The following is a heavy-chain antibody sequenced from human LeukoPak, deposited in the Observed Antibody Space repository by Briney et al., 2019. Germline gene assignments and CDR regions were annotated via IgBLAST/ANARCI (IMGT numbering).Heavy chain of an antibody. D-gene: IGHD2-15*01. CDR2: ISGSGDST. CDR1: GFTFSTYA. Sequence: GGSLRLSCAASGFTFSTYAVNWVRQAPGKGLEWVSTISGSGDSTYYADSVKGRFTISRDNSKDTLYLQMNSLRAEDTAVYYCGQVGYYYYGMDVWGQGTTVTVSS. J-gene: IGHJ6*02. V-gene: IGHV3-23*01. CDR3: GQVGYYYYGMDV.